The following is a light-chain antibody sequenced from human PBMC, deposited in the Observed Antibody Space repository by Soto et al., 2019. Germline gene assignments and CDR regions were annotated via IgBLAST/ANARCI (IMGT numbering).Light chain of an antibody. CDR2: ANT. V-gene: IGLV1-40*01. Sequence: QAVVTQPPSVSGAPGQRVTISCTGSSSNIGPTYDVHWYQQLPGTAPKLLIYANTNRPSGVPDRFSGSKSGTSASLAITGLQAEDEADYFCQSYDSRLSGYVFGTGTKLTVL. CDR1: SSNIGPTYD. J-gene: IGLJ1*01. CDR3: QSYDSRLSGYV.